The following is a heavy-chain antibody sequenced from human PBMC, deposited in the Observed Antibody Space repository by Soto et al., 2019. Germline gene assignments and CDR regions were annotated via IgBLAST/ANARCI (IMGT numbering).Heavy chain of an antibody. CDR3: ARRYGGNFDY. D-gene: IGHD1-26*01. Sequence: SETLSLTCTVSGGSISRGGYYWSWIRQPPGKGLEWIGYIYYSGSTYYNPSLKSRVTISVDTSKNQFSLKLTSVTAADTAVYYCARRYGGNFDYWGQGTLVTVSS. CDR1: GGSISRGGYY. V-gene: IGHV4-61*08. CDR2: IYYSGST. J-gene: IGHJ4*02.